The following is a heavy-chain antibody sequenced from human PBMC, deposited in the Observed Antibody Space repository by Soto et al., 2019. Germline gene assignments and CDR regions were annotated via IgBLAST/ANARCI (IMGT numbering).Heavy chain of an antibody. V-gene: IGHV4-59*01. CDR2: IYYSGNT. CDR1: GGSISTYS. Sequence: QVQLQESGPGLVKPSETLSITCTVSGGSISTYSWSWIRQPPGRGLEWIGYIYYSGNTNYTPSLKSRSSISADTSKNQFSLRLSSVTAADTAVYYCARGGREIILWYYAMDVWGQGTTVTVSS. J-gene: IGHJ6*02. CDR3: ARGGREIILWYYAMDV. D-gene: IGHD3-10*01.